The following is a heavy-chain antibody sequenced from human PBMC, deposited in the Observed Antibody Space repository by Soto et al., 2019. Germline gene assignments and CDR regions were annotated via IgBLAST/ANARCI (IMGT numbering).Heavy chain of an antibody. D-gene: IGHD6-13*01. Sequence: GGSLRLSCAASGFTFSSYGMHWVRQAPGKGLEWVAVISYDGSNKYYADSVKGRFTISRDNSKNTLYLQMNSLRAEDTAVYYCAQSLYSSSWYENYYYGMDVWGQGTTVTVSS. CDR3: AQSLYSSSWYENYYYGMDV. J-gene: IGHJ6*02. CDR1: GFTFSSYG. CDR2: ISYDGSNK. V-gene: IGHV3-30*18.